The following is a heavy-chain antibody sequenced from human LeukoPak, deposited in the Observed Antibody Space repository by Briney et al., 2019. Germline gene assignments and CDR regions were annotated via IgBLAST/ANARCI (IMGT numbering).Heavy chain of an antibody. CDR1: GYTFTGYY. V-gene: IGHV1-2*02. Sequence: VASVKVSCKASGYTFTGYYMHWVRQAPGQGLEWMGWINPNSGGTNYAQKFQGRVTMTRDTSISTAYLELSRLRSDDTAVYYCAREQLRITMVRGVRALGYWGQGTLVTVSS. D-gene: IGHD3-10*01. CDR3: AREQLRITMVRGVRALGY. J-gene: IGHJ4*02. CDR2: INPNSGGT.